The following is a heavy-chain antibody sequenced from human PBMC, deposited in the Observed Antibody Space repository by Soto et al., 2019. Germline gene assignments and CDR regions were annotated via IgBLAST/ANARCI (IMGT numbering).Heavy chain of an antibody. Sequence: QMQLVQSGPEVKKPGTSVKVSCKASGFTFTSSAVQWVRQARGQRLEWIGWIVVGSGNTNYAQKFQERVTITRDMSTSTAYMELSSLGSEDTAVYYCAAIYPSYDSSGYYYDAFDIWGQGTMVTVSS. CDR2: IVVGSGNT. V-gene: IGHV1-58*01. J-gene: IGHJ3*02. CDR1: GFTFTSSA. D-gene: IGHD3-22*01. CDR3: AAIYPSYDSSGYYYDAFDI.